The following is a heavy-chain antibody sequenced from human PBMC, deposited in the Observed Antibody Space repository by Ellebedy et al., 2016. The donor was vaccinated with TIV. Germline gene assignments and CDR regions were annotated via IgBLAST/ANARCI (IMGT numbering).Heavy chain of an antibody. V-gene: IGHV3-7*03. CDR2: IKQDGSEK. Sequence: GESLKISCAASGFTFSSSWMSWVRQAPGKGLEWVANIKQDGSEKYYVDSVKGRFTISRDNAKNSLYLQMNSLRAEDTAVYYCARERVLWFGAQSYYYGMDVWGQGTTVTVSS. CDR1: GFTFSSSW. D-gene: IGHD3-10*01. J-gene: IGHJ6*02. CDR3: ARERVLWFGAQSYYYGMDV.